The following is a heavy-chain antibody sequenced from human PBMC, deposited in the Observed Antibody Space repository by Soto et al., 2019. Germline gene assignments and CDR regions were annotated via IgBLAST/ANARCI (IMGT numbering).Heavy chain of an antibody. Sequence: EVQLVESGGGLVKPGGSLRLSCAASGFTFSSYSMNWVRQAPGKGLEWVSSISSSRTYIYYADSVKGRFSISRDNAKNSLYLQMNSLRAEDTALYYCARTIYCSGSTCYNNWFDPWGQGTLVTVSS. D-gene: IGHD2-15*01. J-gene: IGHJ5*02. CDR2: ISSSRTYI. CDR1: GFTFSSYS. V-gene: IGHV3-21*01. CDR3: ARTIYCSGSTCYNNWFDP.